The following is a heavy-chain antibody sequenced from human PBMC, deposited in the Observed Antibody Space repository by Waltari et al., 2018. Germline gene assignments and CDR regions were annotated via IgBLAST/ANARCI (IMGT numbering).Heavy chain of an antibody. J-gene: IGHJ2*01. D-gene: IGHD2-2*01. Sequence: QVQLQESGPGLVKPSQTLSLTCTVSGGSISSGGYYWSWIRQHPGKGLEWIGYIYYSGSTYYNPSLKSRVTISVDTSKNQFSLKLSSVTAADTAEYYCAREPRYCSSTSCYHYWYFDLWGRGTLVTVSS. CDR3: AREPRYCSSTSCYHYWYFDL. CDR1: GGSISSGGYY. V-gene: IGHV4-31*03. CDR2: IYYSGST.